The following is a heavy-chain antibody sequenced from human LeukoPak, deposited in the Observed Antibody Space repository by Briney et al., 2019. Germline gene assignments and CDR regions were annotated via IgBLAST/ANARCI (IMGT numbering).Heavy chain of an antibody. CDR2: INPNSGGT. V-gene: IGHV1-2*06. Sequence: ASVKVSCKASGYTFTGYYMHWVRPAPRQGREWMGRINPNSGGTTYAQKFQGRVTMTRDTSISTAYMELSRLRSDDTAVYYCARAPLYYGDQNNWFDPWGQGNLVTVSS. CDR3: ARAPLYYGDQNNWFDP. CDR1: GYTFTGYY. D-gene: IGHD4-17*01. J-gene: IGHJ5*02.